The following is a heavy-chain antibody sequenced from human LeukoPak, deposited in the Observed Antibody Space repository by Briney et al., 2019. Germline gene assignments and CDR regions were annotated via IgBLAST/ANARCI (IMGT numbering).Heavy chain of an antibody. CDR3: AKVDGYNSGWYDS. D-gene: IGHD6-19*01. CDR1: GFTFDDYG. V-gene: IGHV3-9*01. Sequence: GGSLRLSCAASGFTFDDYGMHWVRQPPGKGLEWISGISWNSGNIGYADSVKGRFTISRDNAENSLYLQVDILKPEDTAFYYCAKVDGYNSGWYDSWGQGTLVTVSS. CDR2: ISWNSGNI. J-gene: IGHJ5*01.